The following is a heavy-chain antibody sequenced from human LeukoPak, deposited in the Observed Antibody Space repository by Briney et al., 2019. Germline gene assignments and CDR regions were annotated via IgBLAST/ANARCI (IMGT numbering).Heavy chain of an antibody. CDR1: GGTFSSYA. Sequence: GASVKVSCKASGGTFSSYAISWVRQAPGQGLEWMGGIIPIFGTANYAQKFQGRVTITTDESTSTAYMELSSLRSEDTAVYYCAAAKGVITAGAFDIWGQGTMVTVSS. D-gene: IGHD3-22*01. CDR2: IIPIFGTA. V-gene: IGHV1-69*05. CDR3: AAAKGVITAGAFDI. J-gene: IGHJ3*02.